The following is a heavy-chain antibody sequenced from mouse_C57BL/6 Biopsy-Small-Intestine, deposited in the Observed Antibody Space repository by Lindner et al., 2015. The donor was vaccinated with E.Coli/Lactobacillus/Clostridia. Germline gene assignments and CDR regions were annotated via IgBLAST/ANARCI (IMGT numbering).Heavy chain of an antibody. CDR2: INPNSGGA. V-gene: IGHV1-18*01. D-gene: IGHD2-2*01. CDR1: GYTFTDYN. CDR3: ARENGYGGDWYFDV. Sequence: VQLQESGPELVKPGASVKIPCKASGYTFTDYNMDWVKQSHGKSLEWIGNINPNSGGAIYNQKFKGKATLTVDKSSTTAYMELRSLTSEDTGIYYCARENGYGGDWYFDVWGTGTTVTVSS. J-gene: IGHJ1*03.